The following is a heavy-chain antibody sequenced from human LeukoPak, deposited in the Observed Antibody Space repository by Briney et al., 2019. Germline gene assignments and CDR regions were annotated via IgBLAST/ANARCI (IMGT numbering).Heavy chain of an antibody. D-gene: IGHD1-26*01. Sequence: GGSLRLSCAASGFTFSSYAMSWVRQAPGKGLEWVSIIYSGGSTYYAHSVKGRFTISRDNSKNTVYLQMNSLRAEDTAVYYCARGGSYLSAFDIWGQGTMVTVSS. V-gene: IGHV3-23*01. CDR2: IIYSGGST. CDR1: GFTFSSYA. J-gene: IGHJ3*02. CDR3: ARGGSYLSAFDI.